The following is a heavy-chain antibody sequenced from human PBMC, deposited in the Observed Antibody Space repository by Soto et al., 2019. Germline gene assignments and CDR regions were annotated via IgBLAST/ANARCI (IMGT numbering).Heavy chain of an antibody. Sequence: GGSLRLSCAASGFTFGDYGMSWVRQAPGKGLEWVSGINWNGGSTGYTDSVKGRFTISRDNAKNSLYLQMNSLRAEDTALYYCARVGGSGSYDYWGQGTLVTVSS. CDR3: ARVGGSGSYDY. CDR1: GFTFGDYG. V-gene: IGHV3-20*04. CDR2: INWNGGST. J-gene: IGHJ4*02. D-gene: IGHD3-10*01.